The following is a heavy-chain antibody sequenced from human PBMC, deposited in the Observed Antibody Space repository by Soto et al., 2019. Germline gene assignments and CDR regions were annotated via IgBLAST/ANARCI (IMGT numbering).Heavy chain of an antibody. CDR2: INPNSGGT. J-gene: IGHJ4*02. V-gene: IGHV1-2*04. CDR1: GYTFTGYY. D-gene: IGHD3-16*02. CDR3: ARVSDYIWGSYRSLDY. Sequence: QVQLVQSGAEVKKPGASVKVSCKASGYTFTGYYMHWVRQAPGQGLEWMGWINPNSGGTNYAQKFQGWVTMTSDTSISTAYMELSRLRSDDTAVYYCARVSDYIWGSYRSLDYWGQGTLVTVSS.